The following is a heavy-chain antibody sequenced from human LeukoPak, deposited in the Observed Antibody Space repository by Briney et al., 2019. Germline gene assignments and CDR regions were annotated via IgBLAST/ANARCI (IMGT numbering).Heavy chain of an antibody. V-gene: IGHV3-7*01. CDR3: ANQAYSQFDY. J-gene: IGHJ4*02. CDR1: GFAFSSYW. Sequence: PGGFLRLSCVASGFAFSSYWMSWVRQAPGRGLELVANISPDGSGKYCVDSVKGRFAISRDNAKRSLYLQMNSLRAEDTAVYYCANQAYSQFDYWGQGTLVTVSS. D-gene: IGHD4-11*01. CDR2: ISPDGSGK.